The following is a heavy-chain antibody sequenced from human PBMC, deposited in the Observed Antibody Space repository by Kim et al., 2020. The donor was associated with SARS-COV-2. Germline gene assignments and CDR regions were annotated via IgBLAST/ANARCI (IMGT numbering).Heavy chain of an antibody. V-gene: IGHV3-49*03. CDR2: IRSKAYGGTT. D-gene: IGHD2-2*02. CDR1: GFTFGDYA. Sequence: GGSLRLSCTASGFTFGDYAMSWFRQAPGKGLEWVGFIRSKAYGGTTEYAASVKGRFTISRDDSKSIAYLQMNSLKTEDTAVYYCTRAEGYCSSTSCYKFDYWGQGTLVTVSS. CDR3: TRAEGYCSSTSCYKFDY. J-gene: IGHJ4*02.